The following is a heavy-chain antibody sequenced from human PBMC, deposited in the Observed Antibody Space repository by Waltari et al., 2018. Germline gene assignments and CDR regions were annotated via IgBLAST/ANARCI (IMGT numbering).Heavy chain of an antibody. CDR1: GDSVTNDY. V-gene: IGHV4-59*02. D-gene: IGHD3-3*01. J-gene: IGHJ4*02. CDR2: ISHSGST. Sequence: QVQLQESGPGLVKPSETLSLICSVSGDSVTNDYWGWVRQPPGNGLEWIGYISHSGSTRYNPSLKSRVTISVDTSKKQFSLRLDSVTAADTAIYYCARSYDFWSGYPLDYWGQGTLVTISS. CDR3: ARSYDFWSGYPLDY.